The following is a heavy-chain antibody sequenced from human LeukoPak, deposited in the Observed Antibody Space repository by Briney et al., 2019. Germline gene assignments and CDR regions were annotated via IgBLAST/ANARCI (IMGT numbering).Heavy chain of an antibody. J-gene: IGHJ6*03. CDR1: GFTFSSYS. CDR3: ARERGNYMDV. Sequence: PGGALRLSCAASGFTFSSYSMNWVRQAPGKGLEWVSSISSSSSYIYYADSVKGRFTISRDNAKNSLYLQMNSLRAEDTAVYYCARERGNYMDVWGKGTTVTVSS. D-gene: IGHD3-16*01. CDR2: ISSSSSYI. V-gene: IGHV3-21*01.